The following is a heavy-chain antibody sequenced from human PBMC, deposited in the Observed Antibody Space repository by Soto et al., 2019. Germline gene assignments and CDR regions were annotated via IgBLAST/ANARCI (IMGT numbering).Heavy chain of an antibody. D-gene: IGHD2-21*02. Sequence: SVKVSCKASGGTFSSYAISWVRQAPGQGLEWMGGIIPIFGTANYAQKFQGRVTITADESTSTAYMELSSLRSEDTAVYYCAISSGGDLLDLLDIWGQGTMVTVSS. J-gene: IGHJ3*02. CDR1: GGTFSSYA. CDR2: IIPIFGTA. CDR3: AISSGGDLLDLLDI. V-gene: IGHV1-69*13.